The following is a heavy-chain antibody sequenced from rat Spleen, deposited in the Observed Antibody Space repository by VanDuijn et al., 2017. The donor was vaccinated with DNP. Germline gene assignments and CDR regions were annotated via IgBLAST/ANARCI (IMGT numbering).Heavy chain of an antibody. CDR1: GFAFTNYD. V-gene: IGHV5-27*01. CDR3: TRGSSLPGYLDY. D-gene: IGHD1-4*01. Sequence: EVQLVESGGGLVQPGRSLKLSCAASGFAFTNYDMAWVRQAPKKGLEWVASISASGGSTYYGDSVKGRFTISRDNAKSTLYLQMNSLWSEDTATYYCTRGSSLPGYLDYWGQGVLVTVSS. CDR2: ISASGGST. J-gene: IGHJ2*01.